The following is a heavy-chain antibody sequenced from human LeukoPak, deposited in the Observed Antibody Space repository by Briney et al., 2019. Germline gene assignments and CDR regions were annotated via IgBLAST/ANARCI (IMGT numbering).Heavy chain of an antibody. CDR3: ATDLMDVPAYSSSWSDY. J-gene: IGHJ4*02. D-gene: IGHD6-13*01. CDR2: FDPEDGET. V-gene: IGHV1-24*01. Sequence: GASVKVSCKVSGYTLTELSMHWVRQAPGKGLEWMGGFDPEDGETIYAQKFQGRVTMAEDTSTDTAYMELSRLRSEDTAVYYCATDLMDVPAYSSSWSDYWGQGTLVTVSS. CDR1: GYTLTELS.